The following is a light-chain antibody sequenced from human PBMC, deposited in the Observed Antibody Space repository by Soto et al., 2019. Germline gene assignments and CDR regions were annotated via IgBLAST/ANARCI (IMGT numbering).Light chain of an antibody. CDR1: QSVSIN. V-gene: IGKV3-15*01. CDR3: QQYRSWPRT. Sequence: ETVITQSPATLSVSPGERATLSCRASQSVSINLAWYQQKPGQAPRLLIYGASTRATDMPGRFSGRGAGAEFTLTISSLQSEDFAVYYCQQYRSWPRTFGQGTKVDIK. CDR2: GAS. J-gene: IGKJ1*01.